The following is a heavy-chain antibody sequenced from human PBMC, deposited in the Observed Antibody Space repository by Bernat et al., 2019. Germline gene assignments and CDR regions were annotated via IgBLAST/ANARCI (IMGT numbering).Heavy chain of an antibody. Sequence: QVQLQQWGAGLLKPSETLSLTCAVYGGSFSGYYWSWIRQPPGKGLEWIGEINHSGSTNYNPSLKSRVTISVDTSKNQFSLKLSSVTAADTAVYYCARARLGVVTAPRGYFQHWGQGTLVTVSS. J-gene: IGHJ1*01. D-gene: IGHD2-21*02. V-gene: IGHV4-34*01. CDR3: ARARLGVVTAPRGYFQH. CDR2: INHSGST. CDR1: GGSFSGYY.